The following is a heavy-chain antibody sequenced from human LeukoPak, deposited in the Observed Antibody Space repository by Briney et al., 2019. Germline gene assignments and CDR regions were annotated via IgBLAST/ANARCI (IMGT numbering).Heavy chain of an antibody. CDR3: AAYGSGSYDAKYYFDY. Sequence: ASVKVSCKASGYTFTSYYMHWVRQAPGQGLEWMGIINPSGGSTNYAQKFQERVTITRDMSTSTAYMELSSLRCEDSAVYYCAAYGSGSYDAKYYFDYWGQGTLVTVPS. CDR2: INPSGGST. CDR1: GYTFTSYY. D-gene: IGHD3-10*01. V-gene: IGHV1-46*01. J-gene: IGHJ4*02.